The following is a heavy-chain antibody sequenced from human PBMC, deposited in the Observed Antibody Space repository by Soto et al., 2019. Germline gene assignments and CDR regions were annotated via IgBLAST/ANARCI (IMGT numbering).Heavy chain of an antibody. Sequence: QVQLQQWGAGLLKPSETLSLTCAVYGGSFSGYYWSWIRQPPGEGLEWIGEINHSGSTNYNPSLTSRVTISGDTSKNQFSLKLTSVTAADTAVYYCSLATGRVMDVWGQGTTVTVSS. CDR3: SLATGRVMDV. D-gene: IGHD6-13*01. CDR2: INHSGST. J-gene: IGHJ6*02. V-gene: IGHV4-34*01. CDR1: GGSFSGYY.